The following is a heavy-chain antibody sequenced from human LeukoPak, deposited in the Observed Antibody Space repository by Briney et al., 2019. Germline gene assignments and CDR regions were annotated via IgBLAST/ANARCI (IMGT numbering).Heavy chain of an antibody. CDR2: ISAGNSNT. Sequence: ASVKVSCKASGYTFTSYAMHWVRQAPGQRLEWMGWISAGNSNTKYSQKFQGRVTITRDTSASTAYMELSSLRSEDTAVYYCARGTPLSLGDFDYWGQGTLVTVSS. J-gene: IGHJ4*02. V-gene: IGHV1-3*01. D-gene: IGHD3-16*01. CDR3: ARGTPLSLGDFDY. CDR1: GYTFTSYA.